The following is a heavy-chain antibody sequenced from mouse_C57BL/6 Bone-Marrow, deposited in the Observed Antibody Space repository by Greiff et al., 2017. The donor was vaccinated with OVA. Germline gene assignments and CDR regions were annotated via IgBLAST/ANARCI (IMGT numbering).Heavy chain of an antibody. CDR3: ARDRGTRAWFAY. Sequence: EVHLVESGGGLVKPGGSLKLSCAASGFTFSSYAMSWVRQTPEKRLEWVATISDGGSYTYYPDNVKGRFTISRDNAKNNLYLQMSHLKSEDTAMYYCARDRGTRAWFAYWGQGTLVTVSA. V-gene: IGHV5-4*01. CDR1: GFTFSSYA. J-gene: IGHJ3*01. CDR2: ISDGGSYT.